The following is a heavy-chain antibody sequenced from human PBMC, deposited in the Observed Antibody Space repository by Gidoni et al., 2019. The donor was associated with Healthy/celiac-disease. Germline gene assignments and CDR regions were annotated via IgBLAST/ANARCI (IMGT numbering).Heavy chain of an antibody. CDR1: GGTFSRYA. J-gene: IGHJ4*02. Sequence: VQLVPSGAEVKKPGSSVKVSCKASGGTFSRYAISWVRQAPGQGLEWMGGIIPIFGTANAAQKFQGIVTITADESTSTAYMELSSLRSDDTAVYYCATKYSSGYYFFDYWGQGTLVTVSS. CDR3: ATKYSSGYYFFDY. CDR2: IIPIFGTA. V-gene: IGHV1-69*01. D-gene: IGHD3-22*01.